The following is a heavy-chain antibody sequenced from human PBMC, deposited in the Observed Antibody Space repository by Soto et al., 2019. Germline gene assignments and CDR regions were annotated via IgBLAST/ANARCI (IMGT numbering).Heavy chain of an antibody. CDR1: GYSISSGYY. CDR3: ARDYSSGWLY. J-gene: IGHJ4*02. Sequence: SETLSLTCAVSGYSISSGYYWGWIRQSPGKGLEWIGSIYHSGSTYYNPSLKSRLTISVDTSKNQFSLKLSSVTAADTAVYYCARDYSSGWLYWGQGTLVTV. D-gene: IGHD6-19*01. CDR2: IYHSGST. V-gene: IGHV4-38-2*02.